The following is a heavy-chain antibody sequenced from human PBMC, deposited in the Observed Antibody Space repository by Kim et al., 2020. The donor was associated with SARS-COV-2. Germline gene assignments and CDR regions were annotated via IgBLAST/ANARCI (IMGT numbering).Heavy chain of an antibody. D-gene: IGHD6-6*01. V-gene: IGHV3-30*01. CDR3: ARGWKEYSSSADYYGMDV. Sequence: KGRFTISRDNSKNTLYLQMNSLRAEDTAVYYCARGWKEYSSSADYYGMDVWGQGTTVTVSS. J-gene: IGHJ6*02.